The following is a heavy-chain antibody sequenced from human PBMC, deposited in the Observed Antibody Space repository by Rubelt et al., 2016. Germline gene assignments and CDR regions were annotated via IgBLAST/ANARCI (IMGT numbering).Heavy chain of an antibody. D-gene: IGHD2-21*02. Sequence: RWVRRSPGKGLEWVSGIGGGTSNTYYADSVRGRFTVSRDNFQNTLYLQMNSLRAEDSAVFYCSRDADTSGHCSHFDSWGQGTLVTVSS. J-gene: IGHJ4*02. CDR2: IGGGTSNT. V-gene: IGHV3-23*01. CDR3: SRDADTSGHCSHFDS.